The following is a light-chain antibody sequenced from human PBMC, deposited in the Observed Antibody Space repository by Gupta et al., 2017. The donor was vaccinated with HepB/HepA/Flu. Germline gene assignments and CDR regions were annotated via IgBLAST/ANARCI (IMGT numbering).Light chain of an antibody. V-gene: IGKV3-20*01. CDR2: GAS. CDR1: QSISYNY. CDR3: QRKGSSLYT. J-gene: IGKJ2*01. Sequence: EIVLTQSPGTLSLSPGERAARSCRASQSISYNYLAWYQQKPGRAPRLLIYGASNRRTGVPDRFSGSGYGPEFTITISRREPEDFAVDYCQRKGSSLYTFGQGTXVEIK.